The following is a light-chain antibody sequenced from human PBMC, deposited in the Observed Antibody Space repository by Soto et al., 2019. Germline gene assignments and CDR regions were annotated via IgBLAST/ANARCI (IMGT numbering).Light chain of an antibody. CDR2: GAS. Sequence: EILLTQSPGTLSLSPGGRATLSCSASQSVSNNYLAWYQQKPGQAPRLLIYGASNRATGIPDRFSGSGSGTDCTLTIRGLEPEDAAVYYCQQYGSSPITFGQGTRLEIK. J-gene: IGKJ5*01. V-gene: IGKV3-20*01. CDR3: QQYGSSPIT. CDR1: QSVSNNY.